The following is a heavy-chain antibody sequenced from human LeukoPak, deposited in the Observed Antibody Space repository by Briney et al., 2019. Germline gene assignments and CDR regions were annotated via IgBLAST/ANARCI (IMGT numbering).Heavy chain of an antibody. J-gene: IGHJ4*02. CDR2: IYYSGST. CDR3: ARELTTCYYDSSGSSLDY. Sequence: PSETLSLTCTVSGGSISSYYWSWIRQPPGKGLEWIGYIYYSGSTNYNPSLKSRVTISVDTSKNQFSLKLSSVTAADTAVYYCARELTTCYYDSSGSSLDYWGQGTLVTVSS. D-gene: IGHD3-22*01. CDR1: GGSISSYY. V-gene: IGHV4-59*01.